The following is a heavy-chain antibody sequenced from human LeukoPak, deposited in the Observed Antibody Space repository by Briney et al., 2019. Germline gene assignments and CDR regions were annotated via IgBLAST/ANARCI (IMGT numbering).Heavy chain of an antibody. CDR1: GFTFSDYA. D-gene: IGHD5-24*01. J-gene: IGHJ6*03. V-gene: IGHV3-23*01. CDR3: AKTSYHNFWGAPTSYPYMDV. Sequence: GGSLRLSCAASGFTFSDYAMTWVRQGPENGLEWVSGVRGGGDATYYADSVKGRFTISRDNSKNTVYLQMNSLRAEDTAVYYCAKTSYHNFWGAPTSYPYMDVWGTGTTVTVS. CDR2: VRGGGDAT.